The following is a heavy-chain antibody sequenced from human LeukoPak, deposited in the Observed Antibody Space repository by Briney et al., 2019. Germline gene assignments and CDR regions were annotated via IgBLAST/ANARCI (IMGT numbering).Heavy chain of an antibody. J-gene: IGHJ6*03. D-gene: IGHD3-16*02. CDR3: ARHTGGGIEDMDV. CDR1: GGSIGTYY. V-gene: IGHV4-59*08. CDR2: IYVTGT. Sequence: SETLSLTCTVSGGSIGTYYWSWIRQSPGKGLEWIGYIYVTGTRYNPYLQSRVTISVDRSRNQFFLKMSSVTAADTAVYYCARHTGGGIEDMDVWGKGTKVIVSS.